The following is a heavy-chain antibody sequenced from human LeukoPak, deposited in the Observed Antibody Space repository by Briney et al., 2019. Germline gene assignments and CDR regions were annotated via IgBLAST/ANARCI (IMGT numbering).Heavy chain of an antibody. CDR3: VRMVRGATFDY. D-gene: IGHD3-10*01. V-gene: IGHV1-2*02. J-gene: IGHJ4*02. CDR2: INPNSGGT. Sequence: ASVKVSCKASGYTFTGHYMHWARQAPGQGPEWMGWINPNSGGTNYAQKFQGRVTMTRGTSISTAYMELSRLRSDDTAVYYCVRMVRGATFDYWGQGTLATVSS. CDR1: GYTFTGHY.